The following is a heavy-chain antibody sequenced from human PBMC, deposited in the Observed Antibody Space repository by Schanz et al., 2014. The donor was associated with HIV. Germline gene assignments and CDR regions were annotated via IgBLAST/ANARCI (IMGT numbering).Heavy chain of an antibody. V-gene: IGHV3-30*18. CDR2: ISYDGRNK. D-gene: IGHD3-22*01. Sequence: QVQLVESGGGVVQPGRSLRLSCAASGFTFNSYGMHWVRQAPGKGLEWVSVISYDGRNKLYADPVKGRFTISRDNSKNTVYLQAKSLRPEDTAVYYCAKDRNQYDSRYIGKGNYYYYYGMDVWGQGTTVTVSS. CDR1: GFTFNSYG. J-gene: IGHJ6*02. CDR3: AKDRNQYDSRYIGKGNYYYYYGMDV.